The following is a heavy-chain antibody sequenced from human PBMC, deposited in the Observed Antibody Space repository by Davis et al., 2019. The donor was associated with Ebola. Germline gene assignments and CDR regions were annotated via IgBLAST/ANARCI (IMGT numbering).Heavy chain of an antibody. Sequence: GESLKISCAASGFTFDDYAMNWVRQAPGKGLEWVSYISSSISTIYYADSVKGRFTISRDNAKNSLYLQMNSLRDEDTAVYYCARDGADGVAHPPNWFDPWGQGTLVTVSS. V-gene: IGHV3-48*02. D-gene: IGHD3-3*01. CDR1: GFTFDDYA. J-gene: IGHJ5*02. CDR3: ARDGADGVAHPPNWFDP. CDR2: ISSSISTI.